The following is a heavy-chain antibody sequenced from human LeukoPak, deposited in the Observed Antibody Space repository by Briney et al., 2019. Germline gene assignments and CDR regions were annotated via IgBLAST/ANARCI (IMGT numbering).Heavy chain of an antibody. CDR2: MNPNSGNT. V-gene: IGHV1-8*03. J-gene: IGHJ4*02. CDR1: GYTFTSYD. D-gene: IGHD2-15*01. CDR3: AKDMMPVVAATLFDY. Sequence: ASVKVSCKASGYTFTSYDINWVRQATGQGLEWMGWMNPNSGNTGYAQKFQGRVTITRNTSISTAYMELSSLRSEDTAVYYCAKDMMPVVAATLFDYWGQGTLVTVSS.